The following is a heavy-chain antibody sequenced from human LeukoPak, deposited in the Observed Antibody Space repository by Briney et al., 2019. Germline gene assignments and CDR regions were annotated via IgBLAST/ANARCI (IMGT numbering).Heavy chain of an antibody. CDR2: IFYTGST. J-gene: IGHJ5*02. D-gene: IGHD1-26*01. CDR1: GGSISSYY. Sequence: SETLSLTCTVFGGSISSYYWSWIRQPPGKGLEWIGYIFYTGSTNYNPPLKSRVTMSLDASKNQFSLELNSVTPADTAVYYCARGGNYWPQWWFDPWGRGTLVSVSS. CDR3: ARGGNYWPQWWFDP. V-gene: IGHV4-59*01.